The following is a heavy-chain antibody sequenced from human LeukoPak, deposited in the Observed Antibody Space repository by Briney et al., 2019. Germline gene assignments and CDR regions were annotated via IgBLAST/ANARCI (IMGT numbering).Heavy chain of an antibody. J-gene: IGHJ3*02. D-gene: IGHD1-14*01. CDR2: INPSGGST. CDR1: GYTFTSYY. V-gene: IGHV1-46*01. Sequence: ASVKVSCKASGYTFTSYYMHWVRQAPGQGLEWMGIINPSGGSTSYAQKFQGRVTMAEDTSTDTAYMELSSLRSEDTAVYYCATGNIAHRLDAFDIWGQGTMVTVSS. CDR3: ATGNIAHRLDAFDI.